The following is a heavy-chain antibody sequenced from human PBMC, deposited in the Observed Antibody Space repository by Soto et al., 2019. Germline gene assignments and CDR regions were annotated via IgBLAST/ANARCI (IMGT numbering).Heavy chain of an antibody. CDR3: ARDLVRYRLPTGGMDV. J-gene: IGHJ6*02. D-gene: IGHD2-2*01. V-gene: IGHV3-30-3*01. CDR1: GFTFSSYA. Sequence: GGSLRLSCAASGFTFSSYAMHWVRQAPGKGLEWVAVISYDGSNKYYADSVKGRFTISRDNSKNTLYLQMNSLRAEDTAVYYCARDLVRYRLPTGGMDVWGQGTTVTVSS. CDR2: ISYDGSNK.